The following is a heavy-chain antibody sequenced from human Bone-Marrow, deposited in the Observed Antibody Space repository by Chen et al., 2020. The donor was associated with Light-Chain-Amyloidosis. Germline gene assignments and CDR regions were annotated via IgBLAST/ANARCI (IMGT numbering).Heavy chain of an antibody. Sequence: DVQLVETGGGLIRPGGSLRLSCAASGFRVSSLYMNWVRQAPGKAPEWVAVIYNDADGSTHYPDSVRGRFAISSDTSKNTIYLQMNSLRPEDTAMYYCARGSRAAGGLGSGYFDSWGQGIRVTVSS. CDR3: ARGSRAAGGLGSGYFDS. V-gene: IGHV3-53*02. CDR2: IYNDADGST. J-gene: IGHJ4*02. CDR1: GFRVSSLY. D-gene: IGHD6-13*01.